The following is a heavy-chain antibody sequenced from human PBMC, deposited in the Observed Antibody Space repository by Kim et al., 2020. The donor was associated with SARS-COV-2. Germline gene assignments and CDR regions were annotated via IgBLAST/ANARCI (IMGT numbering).Heavy chain of an antibody. Sequence: STYYTPSLKSRVTISVDRSKNQFSRKLSSVTAADTAVYYCARDRSSWFDPWGQGTLVTVSS. CDR3: ARDRSSWFDP. CDR2: ST. D-gene: IGHD6-13*01. V-gene: IGHV4-30-2*01. J-gene: IGHJ5*02.